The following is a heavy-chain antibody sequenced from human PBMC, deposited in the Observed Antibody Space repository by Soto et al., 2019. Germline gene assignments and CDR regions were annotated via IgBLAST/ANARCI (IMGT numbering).Heavy chain of an antibody. V-gene: IGHV1-18*01. Sequence: ASVQVSCKTSCYTFTIYGIICVLQAPGQGLEWMGWISAYTGNTNYAQKLQGRVTMTTDTSTSTAYMELRSLRSDDTAVYYCARDRVVGATDFDYWGQGTLVTVSS. D-gene: IGHD1-26*01. J-gene: IGHJ4*02. CDR2: ISAYTGNT. CDR3: ARDRVVGATDFDY. CDR1: CYTFTIYG.